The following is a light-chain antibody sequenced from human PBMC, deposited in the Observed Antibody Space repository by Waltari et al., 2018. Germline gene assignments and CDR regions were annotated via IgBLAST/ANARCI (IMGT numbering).Light chain of an antibody. Sequence: DIQMTQSPSSLSASVGDRVIITCRASRGISNSLAWYQQKPGKAPNLLLYDASRLDTGGPFRCSGSGSGTDYTLTISSLEPEDFATYCCQECYGTPYTFGQGTKLEIK. J-gene: IGKJ2*01. V-gene: IGKV1-NL1*01. CDR2: DAS. CDR1: RGISNS. CDR3: QECYGTPYT.